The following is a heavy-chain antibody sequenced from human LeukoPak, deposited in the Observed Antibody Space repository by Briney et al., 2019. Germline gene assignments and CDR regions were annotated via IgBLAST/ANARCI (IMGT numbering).Heavy chain of an antibody. CDR3: ARHFKQRYYYYMDV. V-gene: IGHV4-34*01. CDR2: INHSGST. D-gene: IGHD1/OR15-1a*01. J-gene: IGHJ6*03. CDR1: GGSFSGYY. Sequence: SETLSLTCAVYGGSFSGYYWSWIRQPPGKGLEWIGEINHSGSTSYNPSLRSRVTTSVDTSKNQFSLKLSSVTAADTAVYYCARHFKQRYYYYMDVWGKGTTVIVSS.